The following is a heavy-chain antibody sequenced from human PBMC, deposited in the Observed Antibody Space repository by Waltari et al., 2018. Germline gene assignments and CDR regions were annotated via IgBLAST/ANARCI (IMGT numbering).Heavy chain of an antibody. CDR3: ARARDKSAMAYYYYGMDV. CDR1: GFTFSSYS. V-gene: IGHV3-48*01. CDR2: ISSSSSTI. Sequence: EVQLVESGGGLVQPGGSLRLSCAASGFTFSSYSMNWVRQAPGKGLEWVSYISSSSSTIYYADSVKGRFTISRDNAKNSLYLQMNSLRAEDTAVYYCARARDKSAMAYYYYGMDVWGQGTTVTVSS. J-gene: IGHJ6*02. D-gene: IGHD5-18*01.